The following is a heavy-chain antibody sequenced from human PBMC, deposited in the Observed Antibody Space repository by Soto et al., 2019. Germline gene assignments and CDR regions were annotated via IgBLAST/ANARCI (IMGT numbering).Heavy chain of an antibody. Sequence: QVQLVESGGGVVQPGGSLRLSCAASGFTVNNYGMHWVRQAPGKGLEWVAVIWNDGSGYYYAISVQGRFTISRYNSKSTLYLQMSSLRAEDTAVYFCARRQISPPTRGAAAARGGMDVSGQGTTVTVSS. CDR3: ARRQISPPTRGAAAARGGMDV. CDR1: GFTVNNYG. J-gene: IGHJ6*02. D-gene: IGHD6-13*01. CDR2: IWNDGSGY. V-gene: IGHV3-33*01.